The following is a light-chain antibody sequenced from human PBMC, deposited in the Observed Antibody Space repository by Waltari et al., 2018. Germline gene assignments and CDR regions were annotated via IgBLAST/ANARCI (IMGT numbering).Light chain of an antibody. CDR3: QHYVRLPVT. Sequence: EIVLTQSPGTLSLSPGERATLSCWASQSVGRSLAWYQQKRGQAPRLRIYGASTRATGIPDRFSGSGSGTDFILTISRLEPEDFAVYYCQHYVRLPVTFGQGTKVEI. V-gene: IGKV3-20*01. CDR1: QSVGRS. J-gene: IGKJ1*01. CDR2: GAS.